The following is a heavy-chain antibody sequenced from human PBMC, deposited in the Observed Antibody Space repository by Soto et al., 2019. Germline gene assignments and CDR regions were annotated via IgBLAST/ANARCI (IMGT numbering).Heavy chain of an antibody. D-gene: IGHD1-1*01. CDR1: GGAIGRYY. CDR2: IYYSGST. V-gene: IGHV4-59*01. J-gene: IGHJ4*02. Sequence: PSETLSLTCTVSGGAIGRYYWSWIRQPPGKGLEWIGYIYYSGSTNYNPSLKSRVTISVDTSKNQFSLKLSSVTAADTAVYYCARGARAGTIXYWGQGTLVXVSS. CDR3: ARGARAGTIXY.